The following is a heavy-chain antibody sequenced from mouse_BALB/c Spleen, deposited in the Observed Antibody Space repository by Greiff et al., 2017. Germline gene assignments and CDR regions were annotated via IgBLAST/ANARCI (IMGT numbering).Heavy chain of an antibody. V-gene: IGHV14-3*02. CDR3: ARITTVVDYFDY. Sequence: EVQLQQSGAELVKPGASVKLSCTASGFNIKDTYMHWVKQRPEQGLEWIGRIDPANGNTKYDPKFQGKATITADTSSNTAYLQLSSLTSEDTAVYYWARITTVVDYFDYWGQGTTLTVSS. J-gene: IGHJ2*01. CDR1: GFNIKDTY. CDR2: IDPANGNT. D-gene: IGHD1-1*01.